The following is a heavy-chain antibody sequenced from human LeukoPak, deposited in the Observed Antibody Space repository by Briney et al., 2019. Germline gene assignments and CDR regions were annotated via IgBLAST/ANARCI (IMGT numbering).Heavy chain of an antibody. J-gene: IGHJ6*03. CDR3: ARVVTMVRGVINPSDYYYYMDV. V-gene: IGHV4-61*05. D-gene: IGHD3-10*01. Sequence: SETLSLTCTVSGGSISSSSYYWGWIRQPPGKGLEWIGYIYYSGSTNYNPSLKSRVTISVDTSKNQFSLKLSSVTAADTAVYYCARVVTMVRGVINPSDYYYYMDVWGKGTTVTVSS. CDR1: GGSISSSSYY. CDR2: IYYSGST.